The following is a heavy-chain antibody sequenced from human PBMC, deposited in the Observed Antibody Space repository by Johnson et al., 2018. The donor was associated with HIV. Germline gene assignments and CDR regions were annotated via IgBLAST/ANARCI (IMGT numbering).Heavy chain of an antibody. J-gene: IGHJ3*02. V-gene: IGHV3-13*01. CDR3: ARGPGAFDI. CDR2: IGTAGDI. CDR1: GFTFSSYD. Sequence: VQLVESGGGVVQPGGSLSLSCAASGFTFSSYDMHWVRHATGKGLEWVPAIGTAGDIQYPGPVKGRFTNSRENAKNSLYLQMNSLRAGDTAGYYCARGPGAFDIWGQGTMVTVSS.